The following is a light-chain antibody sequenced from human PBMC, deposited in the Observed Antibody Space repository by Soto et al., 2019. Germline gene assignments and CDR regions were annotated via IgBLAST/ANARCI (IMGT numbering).Light chain of an antibody. CDR1: QSVSSD. J-gene: IGKJ5*01. V-gene: IGKV3-11*01. CDR3: QHRMNWPLT. CDR2: DAS. Sequence: EIVMTQSPATLSVSPGETTRLSCRASQSVSSDLPWYQQKPGQAPRLLIYDASNRATGVPARFTGSGSETDFTLTISSLEPEDFAVYYCQHRMNWPLTFGQGTRLEIK.